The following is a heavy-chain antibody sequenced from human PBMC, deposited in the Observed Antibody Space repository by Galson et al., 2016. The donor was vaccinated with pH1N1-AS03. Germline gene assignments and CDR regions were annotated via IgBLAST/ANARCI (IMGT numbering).Heavy chain of an antibody. D-gene: IGHD1-26*01. V-gene: IGHV3-48*03. CDR3: VRPSSGSFRY. Sequence: SLRLSCAASGFPFSGYEMNWVRQAHGKGLEWLSHISYSGDNENYRDSVKGRFSISRDNAKNSLYLQMSALRPEDTAVYYCVRPSSGSFRYWGPGTLVTVSS. J-gene: IGHJ4*02. CDR2: ISYSGDNE. CDR1: GFPFSGYE.